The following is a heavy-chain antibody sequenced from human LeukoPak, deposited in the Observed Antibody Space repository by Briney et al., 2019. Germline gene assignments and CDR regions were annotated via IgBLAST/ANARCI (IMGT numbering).Heavy chain of an antibody. Sequence: ASVKVSCKASGYTFTGYYMHWVRQAPGQGLEWMGWINPNSGGTNYAQKFQGRVTMTRDTSISTAYMELSRLRSEDTAVYYCARDRGITVFGVVMDVWGKGTTVTVSS. V-gene: IGHV1-2*02. D-gene: IGHD3-3*01. CDR2: INPNSGGT. CDR3: ARDRGITVFGVVMDV. J-gene: IGHJ6*04. CDR1: GYTFTGYY.